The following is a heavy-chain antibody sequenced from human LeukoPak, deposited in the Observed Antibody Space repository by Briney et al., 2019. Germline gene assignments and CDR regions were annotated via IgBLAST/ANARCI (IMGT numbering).Heavy chain of an antibody. J-gene: IGHJ4*02. Sequence: PGGSLRLSCAASGFTFSSYAMHWVRQAPGKGLEWVAVISYDGSNKYYADSVKGRFTISRDNAKNSVSLQMNSLRAEDTGVYYCVIDSWELRGYWGQGALVTVSS. CDR2: ISYDGSNK. V-gene: IGHV3-30-3*01. CDR3: VIDSWELRGY. D-gene: IGHD1-26*01. CDR1: GFTFSSYA.